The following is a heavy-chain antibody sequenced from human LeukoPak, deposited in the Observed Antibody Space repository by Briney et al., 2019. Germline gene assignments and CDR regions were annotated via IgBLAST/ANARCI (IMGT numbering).Heavy chain of an antibody. CDR2: IYHSGST. CDR3: ARVVRFLEWLLYGGSMDY. D-gene: IGHD3-3*01. Sequence: SETLSLTCTVPGGSISSGGYYWSWIRQPPGKGLEWIGYIYHSGSTYYNPSLKSRVTISVDRSKNQFSLKLSSVTAADTAVYYCARVVRFLEWLLYGGSMDYWGQGTLVTVSS. V-gene: IGHV4-30-2*01. CDR1: GGSISSGGYY. J-gene: IGHJ4*02.